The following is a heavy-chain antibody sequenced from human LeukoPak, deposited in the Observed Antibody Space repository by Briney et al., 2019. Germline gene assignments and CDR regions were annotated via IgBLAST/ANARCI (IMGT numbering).Heavy chain of an antibody. CDR1: GFTFSRYW. V-gene: IGHV3-74*01. Sequence: PGGSLRLSCAASGFTFSRYWMHWVRQAPGKGRVWVSRINSGGSSTNYADSVKGRFTISRDNAKNTLYLQMNSLRAEDTAVYYCVARDFFYGVDIWGQGTTVTVSS. CDR3: VARDFFYGVDI. D-gene: IGHD2-21*02. CDR2: INSGGSST. J-gene: IGHJ6*02.